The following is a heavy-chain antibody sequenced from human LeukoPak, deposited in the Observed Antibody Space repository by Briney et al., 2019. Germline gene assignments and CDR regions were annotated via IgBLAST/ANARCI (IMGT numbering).Heavy chain of an antibody. CDR1: GGSISSYY. J-gene: IGHJ4*02. CDR3: ARHASRQWLGPFDY. D-gene: IGHD6-19*01. Sequence: SETLSLTCTVSGGSISSYYWSWIRQPPGKGLEWIGYIYYSGSTNYNPSLKSRVTTSVDTSKNQFSLKLSSVTAADTAVYYCARHASRQWLGPFDYWGQGTLVTVSS. CDR2: IYYSGST. V-gene: IGHV4-59*08.